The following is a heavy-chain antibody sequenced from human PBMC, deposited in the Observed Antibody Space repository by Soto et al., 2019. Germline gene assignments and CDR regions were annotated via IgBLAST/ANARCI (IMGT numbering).Heavy chain of an antibody. Sequence: QVQLQESGPGLVKPSETLSLTCTVSGGSISSYYWSWIRQPPGKGLEWIGYIDYSGSTNYNPALKSRVTISVDTSKNQFSLKLRNVTDADEAVYYCARCYGSAIDYWSQGTLVTVSS. CDR1: GGSISSYY. D-gene: IGHD1-26*01. V-gene: IGHV4-59*08. CDR3: ARCYGSAIDY. CDR2: IDYSGST. J-gene: IGHJ4*02.